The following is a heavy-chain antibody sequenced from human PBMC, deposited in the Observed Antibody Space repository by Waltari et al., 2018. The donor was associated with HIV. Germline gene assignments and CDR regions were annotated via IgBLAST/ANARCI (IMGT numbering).Heavy chain of an antibody. D-gene: IGHD1-26*01. CDR3: ARDGVGDAAFDY. Sequence: QVQLLQSGPEVRKPGASVKVSCRASGYNFTGYYMHWVRQAPGQGLEWMGWINPNSGNTHLAKKFKGKVTMTRVTSIRTAYLEMRRLKSDDTAIYYCARDGVGDAAFDYWGQGTLVTVS. CDR2: INPNSGNT. V-gene: IGHV1-2*02. J-gene: IGHJ4*02. CDR1: GYNFTGYY.